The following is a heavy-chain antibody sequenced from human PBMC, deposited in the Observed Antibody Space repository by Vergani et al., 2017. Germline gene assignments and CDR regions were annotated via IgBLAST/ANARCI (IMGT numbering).Heavy chain of an antibody. CDR3: ERVLTRPMTTVVRGPYYGMDV. V-gene: IGHV3-48*01. J-gene: IGHJ6*02. CDR1: GFTFSSYS. Sequence: EVQLVESGGGLVQPGGSLRLSCAASGFTFSSYSMNWVRQAPGKGLEWVSYISSSSSTIYYADSVKGRLTISRDNAQNSLYLQMNSLRAEDTAVYYCERVLTRPMTTVVRGPYYGMDVWGQGTTVTVSS. CDR2: ISSSSSTI. D-gene: IGHD4-23*01.